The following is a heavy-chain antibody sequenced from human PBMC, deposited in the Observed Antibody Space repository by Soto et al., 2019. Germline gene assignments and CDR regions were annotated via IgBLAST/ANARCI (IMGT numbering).Heavy chain of an antibody. D-gene: IGHD6-13*01. CDR3: AKDAAMVSSTFNYFDF. J-gene: IGHJ4*02. Sequence: GGSLRLSCAASGLFFSSYAMSWVRLAPGKGLEWVAGVGGSGGYTSNADSVKGRFTISRDNSKNILYLQMESLTEEDTAVYFCAKDAAMVSSTFNYFDFWGQGTQVTVSS. CDR1: GLFFSSYA. V-gene: IGHV3-23*01. CDR2: VGGSGGYT.